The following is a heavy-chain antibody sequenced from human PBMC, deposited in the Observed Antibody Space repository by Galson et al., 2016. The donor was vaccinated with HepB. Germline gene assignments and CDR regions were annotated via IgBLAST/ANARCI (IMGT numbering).Heavy chain of an antibody. CDR3: ARDGGNRGSYSVGDSFDI. CDR1: DSTVNVQY. V-gene: IGHV3-53*01. D-gene: IGHD1-26*01. CDR2: TYIDDNT. Sequence: SLRLSCAASDSTVNVQYMSWVRQAPGKGLEWVAITYIDDNTYYADSVKGRFINSRDNPKTTVYLQMNSLRAEDTAIYYCARDGGNRGSYSVGDSFDIWGQGTMVTVSS. J-gene: IGHJ3*02.